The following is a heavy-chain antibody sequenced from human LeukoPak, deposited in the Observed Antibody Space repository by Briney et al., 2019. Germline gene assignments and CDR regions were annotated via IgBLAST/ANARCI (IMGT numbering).Heavy chain of an antibody. Sequence: ASVKVSCKASGYTFTDYYMYWVRQAPGQGLEWMGWINPNSGGTNYAQKFQGRVTMTRDTSISTAYMELSRLRSDDTAVYYCAREVAEGKVVTPPNSGDYWGQGTLVTVSS. V-gene: IGHV1-2*02. D-gene: IGHD4-23*01. CDR3: AREVAEGKVVTPPNSGDY. CDR1: GYTFTDYY. CDR2: INPNSGGT. J-gene: IGHJ4*02.